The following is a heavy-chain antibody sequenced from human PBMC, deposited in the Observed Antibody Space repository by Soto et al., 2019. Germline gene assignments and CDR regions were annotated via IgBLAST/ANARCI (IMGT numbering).Heavy chain of an antibody. CDR3: ARGGGYDY. Sequence: QVQLQESGPGLVKPSQTLSLTCIVSGVSISSGDDYWSWIRQPPGKGLEWIGYIYSSGSTYSNPSLRSRATISADTSKNQFSLELTSVTAADTAVYYCARGGGYDYWGQGALVTVSS. J-gene: IGHJ4*02. CDR1: GVSISSGDDY. CDR2: IYSSGST. D-gene: IGHD3-22*01. V-gene: IGHV4-30-4*01.